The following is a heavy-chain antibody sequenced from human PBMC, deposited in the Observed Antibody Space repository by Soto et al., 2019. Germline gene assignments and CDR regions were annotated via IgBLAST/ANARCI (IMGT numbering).Heavy chain of an antibody. V-gene: IGHV3-23*01. J-gene: IGHJ4*02. CDR2: IIGSGDST. Sequence: GGSLRLSCAASGFNFSDYQMSWIRQAPGKGLEWVSGIIGSGDSTYYADSVKGRFSISRDNSKNTLYLQMNSLRAEDTAVYYCARRQFDYWGQGTLVTVSS. CDR1: GFNFSDYQ. CDR3: ARRQFDY. D-gene: IGHD6-25*01.